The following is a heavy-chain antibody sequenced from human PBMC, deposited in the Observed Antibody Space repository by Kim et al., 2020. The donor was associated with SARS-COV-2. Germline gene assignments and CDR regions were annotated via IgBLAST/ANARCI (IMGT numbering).Heavy chain of an antibody. D-gene: IGHD6-19*01. V-gene: IGHV3-7*03. CDR1: GFTFSSYW. J-gene: IGHJ6*02. CDR2: IKQDGSEK. Sequence: GGSLRLSCAASGFTFSSYWMSWVRQAPGKGLEWMANIKQDGSEKYYVDSVKDRFTISRDNAKNSLYLQMNSLRAENTAVYYCARCLQWLDYYYYYYGMDVWGQGTTVTVSS. CDR3: ARCLQWLDYYYYYYGMDV.